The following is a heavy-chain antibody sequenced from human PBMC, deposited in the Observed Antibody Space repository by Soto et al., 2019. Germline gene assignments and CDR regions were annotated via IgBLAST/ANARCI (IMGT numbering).Heavy chain of an antibody. J-gene: IGHJ3*02. CDR1: GGAISAFY. Sequence: QVQLQESGPGLVKPSETLSLTCSVSGGAISAFYWNWIRQSAGTGLEWIGRIYASGHTTYNPSRESRVSMSVDTSKHKFSLKLSSVSAADTAVYYCARSPSTSTIGSFDIWGQGRMVTVSS. D-gene: IGHD6-6*01. CDR2: IYASGHT. V-gene: IGHV4-4*07. CDR3: ARSPSTSTIGSFDI.